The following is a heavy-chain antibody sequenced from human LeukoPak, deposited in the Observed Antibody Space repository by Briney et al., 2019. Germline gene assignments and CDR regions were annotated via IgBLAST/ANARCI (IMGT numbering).Heavy chain of an antibody. J-gene: IGHJ4*02. D-gene: IGHD5-24*01. CDR2: INWSSKKV. CDR3: AKGSLEMATVDFEF. Sequence: GGSLRLSCAASGFNFGDYAMHWVRQAPGKGLEWVSGINWSSKKVAYAASVKGRFTISRDNAKNSLYLQMNSLRTEDTAFYFCAKGSLEMATVDFEFWGQGTLVTVSS. CDR1: GFNFGDYA. V-gene: IGHV3-9*01.